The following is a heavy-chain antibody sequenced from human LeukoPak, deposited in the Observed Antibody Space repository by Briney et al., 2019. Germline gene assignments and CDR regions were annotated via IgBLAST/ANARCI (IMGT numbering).Heavy chain of an antibody. CDR1: GFTFSDYY. CDR2: ISSSGSTI. V-gene: IGHV3-11*01. D-gene: IGHD3-22*01. Sequence: PGGSLRLSCTASGFTFSDYYMSWIRQAPGKGLEWVSYISSSGSTIYYADSVKGRFTISRDNAKNSLYLQMNSLRAKDTAVYYCARDRDYYDSSGSNGDYWGQGTLVTVSS. J-gene: IGHJ4*02. CDR3: ARDRDYYDSSGSNGDY.